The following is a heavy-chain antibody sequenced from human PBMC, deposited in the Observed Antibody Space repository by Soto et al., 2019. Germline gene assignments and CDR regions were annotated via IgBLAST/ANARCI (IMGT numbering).Heavy chain of an antibody. J-gene: IGHJ5*02. CDR3: ARERRRGTWWFDP. V-gene: IGHV3-33*01. CDR1: GFTFSSYG. Sequence: QVQLVESGGGVVQPGRSLRLSCAASGFTFSSYGMHWVRQAPGKGLEWVAVIWYDGSNKYYADSVKGRFTISRDNSKNTLYLQMNSLRAEDTAVYYCARERRRGTWWFDPWGQGTLVTVSS. D-gene: IGHD1-7*01. CDR2: IWYDGSNK.